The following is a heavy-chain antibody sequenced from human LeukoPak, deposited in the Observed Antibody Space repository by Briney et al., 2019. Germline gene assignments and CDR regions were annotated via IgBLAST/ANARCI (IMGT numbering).Heavy chain of an antibody. CDR3: AREETVATIAYLDL. D-gene: IGHD5-12*01. J-gene: IGHJ4*02. V-gene: IGHV3-7*03. CDR1: GFTFNEYC. CDR2: IKNDGREY. Sequence: GGSLRLSCAASGFTFNEYCMNWVRQGPGKGLEWVGNIKNDGREYNNGESVKGRFIISSDNSKNSQVFELKSRRTEDTAIFYCAREETVATIAYLDLWGQGTLVTVSS.